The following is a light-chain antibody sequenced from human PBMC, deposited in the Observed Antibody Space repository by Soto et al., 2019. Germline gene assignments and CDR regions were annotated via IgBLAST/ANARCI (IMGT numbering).Light chain of an antibody. CDR1: SSNLGGYNV. Sequence: QSVLTQPASVSGSPGQSITISCSGTSSNLGGYNVVSWYQQHPGKAPKVIVYEGIKRPSGVSDRFAGSTSGSTASLTISGLQAEYEAEYYCCSYVGATTYVFGSGTKVTVL. V-gene: IGLV2-23*01. CDR3: CSYVGATTYV. J-gene: IGLJ1*01. CDR2: EGI.